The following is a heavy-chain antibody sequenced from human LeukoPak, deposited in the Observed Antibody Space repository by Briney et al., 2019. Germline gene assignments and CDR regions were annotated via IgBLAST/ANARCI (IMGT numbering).Heavy chain of an antibody. V-gene: IGHV3-23*01. J-gene: IGHJ4*02. CDR1: GFTFSSKA. Sequence: GGSLRLSCVASGFTFSSKAMNWVRQAPGKGLEWVSAISNYGGTTLYADSVRGRFTISRDNSKNTLYLQMNSLRAEDTAVYYCAKEKDGIVGVPAVDYWGQGTLVTVSS. D-gene: IGHD2-2*01. CDR3: AKEKDGIVGVPAVDY. CDR2: ISNYGGTT.